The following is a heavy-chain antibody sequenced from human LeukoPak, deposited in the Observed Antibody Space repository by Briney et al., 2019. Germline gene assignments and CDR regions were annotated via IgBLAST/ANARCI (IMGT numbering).Heavy chain of an antibody. CDR1: GITFSNYA. Sequence: GGSLRLSCVASGITFSNYAVSWVRQAPEKGLDWVSVISGSAHKIRYADSVKGRFTISRDNSENIVYLQMNNLRAEDTAVYYCAGLVGRYSSGLYYYYFDYWGQGTLVTVSS. CDR2: ISGSAHKI. J-gene: IGHJ4*02. V-gene: IGHV3-23*01. D-gene: IGHD3-22*01. CDR3: AGLVGRYSSGLYYYYFDY.